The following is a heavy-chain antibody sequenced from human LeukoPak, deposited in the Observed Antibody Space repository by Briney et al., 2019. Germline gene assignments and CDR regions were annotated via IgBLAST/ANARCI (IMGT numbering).Heavy chain of an antibody. Sequence: GESLKISCQGSGYSFTSYWIGWVRPMPGKGLEWMGIIYPGDSDTRYSPSFQGQVTISADKSISTAYLQWSSLKASDTAMYYCARGAVVPTNYYYYMDVWGKGTTVTVSS. CDR1: GYSFTSYW. J-gene: IGHJ6*03. CDR2: IYPGDSDT. CDR3: ARGAVVPTNYYYYMDV. V-gene: IGHV5-51*01. D-gene: IGHD2-2*01.